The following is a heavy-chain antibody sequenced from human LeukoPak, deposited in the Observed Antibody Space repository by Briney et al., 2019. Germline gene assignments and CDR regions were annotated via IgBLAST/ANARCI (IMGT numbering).Heavy chain of an antibody. CDR1: GYTFTSYG. CDR2: ISAYNGNT. J-gene: IGHJ5*02. CDR3: AREGSGNWFDP. V-gene: IGHV1-18*01. Sequence: ASVKVSCKASGYTFTSYGISWVRQAPGQGLEWMGWISAYNGNTNYAQKFQGRVTMITDTSTGTVYMELGSLRSDDTAVYYCAREGSGNWFDPWGQGTLVTVSS. D-gene: IGHD6-19*01.